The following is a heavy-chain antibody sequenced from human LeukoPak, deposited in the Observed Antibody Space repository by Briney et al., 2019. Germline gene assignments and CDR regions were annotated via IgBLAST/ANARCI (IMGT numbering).Heavy chain of an antibody. CDR3: ARDTAVTAEIGPYYFDY. CDR2: INPSGGST. V-gene: IGHV1-46*01. J-gene: IGHJ4*02. D-gene: IGHD2-21*02. Sequence: ASVKVSCKASGYTFTSYYMHWVRQAPGQGLEWMGIINPSGGSTSYAQKFQGRVTMTRDTSTSTVHMELSSLRSEDTAVYYCARDTAVTAEIGPYYFDYWGQGTLVTVSS. CDR1: GYTFTSYY.